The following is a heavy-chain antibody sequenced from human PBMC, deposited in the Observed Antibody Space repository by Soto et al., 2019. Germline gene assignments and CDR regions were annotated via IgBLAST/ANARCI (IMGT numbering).Heavy chain of an antibody. V-gene: IGHV1-69*01. Sequence: QVQLVQSGAEVKKPGSSVKVSCKASGGTFSSYAISWVRQAPGQGLEWMGGIIPIFGTANYAQKFQGRVTITADESTSTAYMELSSLRSEDTAVYYCARGKYYDSSGYYKRGNWFDPWGQGTLVTVSS. CDR1: GGTFSSYA. J-gene: IGHJ5*02. D-gene: IGHD3-22*01. CDR3: ARGKYYDSSGYYKRGNWFDP. CDR2: IIPIFGTA.